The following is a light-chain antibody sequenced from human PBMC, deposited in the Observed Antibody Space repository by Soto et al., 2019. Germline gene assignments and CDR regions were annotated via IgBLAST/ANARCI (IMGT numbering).Light chain of an antibody. CDR2: EGG. J-gene: IGLJ1*01. Sequence: QSVLTQPASVSGSPGQSITLSCTGTSSDVGSNNLVSWYQQHPGKAPKLMICEGGKRPSGVSNRFSGSKSGNTASLTISGLQAEDEADYYCCSYTNTKTDVFGTGTKLTVL. V-gene: IGLV2-23*01. CDR1: SSDVGSNNL. CDR3: CSYTNTKTDV.